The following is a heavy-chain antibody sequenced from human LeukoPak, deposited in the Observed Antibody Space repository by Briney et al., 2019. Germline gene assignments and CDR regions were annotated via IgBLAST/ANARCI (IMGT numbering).Heavy chain of an antibody. CDR3: ATRGYSSSWYLDAFDI. CDR2: FDPEDGET. V-gene: IGHV1-24*01. J-gene: IGHJ3*02. CDR1: GYTLTELS. D-gene: IGHD6-13*01. Sequence: GASVKVSCKVSGYTLTELSMHWVRQAPGKGLEWMGGFDPEDGETIYAQKFQGRVTMTEDTSTDTAYMELSSLRSEDTAVYYCATRGYSSSWYLDAFDIWGQGTMVTVSS.